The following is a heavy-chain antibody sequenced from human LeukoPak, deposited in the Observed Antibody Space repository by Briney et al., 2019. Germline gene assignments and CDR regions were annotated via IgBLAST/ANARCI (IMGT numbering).Heavy chain of an antibody. CDR1: GGTFSTYS. CDR3: ARVDRYHYYLDV. Sequence: SVKVSCKASGGTFSTYSITWVRQAPGQGLEWMGGVIPVFGTPNYAQKFQGRVTVATDESTGTAYLELSRLRSEDTAIYYCARVDRYHYYLDVWGKGTTVTVSS. CDR2: VIPVFGTP. J-gene: IGHJ6*03. V-gene: IGHV1-69*05.